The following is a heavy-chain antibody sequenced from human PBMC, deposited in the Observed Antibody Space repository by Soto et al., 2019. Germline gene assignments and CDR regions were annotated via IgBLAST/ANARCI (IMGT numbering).Heavy chain of an antibody. CDR1: GGFVNSDTHS. J-gene: IGHJ6*02. Sequence: SETLALTCTVSGGFVNSDTHSWGWIRQTPGKRLEWIGFIYSGGSTKNPSLRSRVTMSVDTSKNQFSLKLRSVIVADTAVYHCARFVRSCSATTCSTRADVWGQGITVTVSS. D-gene: IGHD2-2*01. CDR3: ARFVRSCSATTCSTRADV. V-gene: IGHV4-61*01. CDR2: IYSGGST.